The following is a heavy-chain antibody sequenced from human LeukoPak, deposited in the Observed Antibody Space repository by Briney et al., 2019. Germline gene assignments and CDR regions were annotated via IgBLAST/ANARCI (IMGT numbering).Heavy chain of an antibody. J-gene: IGHJ6*02. CDR1: GFTFSSYS. V-gene: IGHV3-21*01. CDR2: ISSSSSYI. D-gene: IGHD1-26*01. CDR3: ARDGRIVGADLGYYYYYGMDV. Sequence: GGSLRLSCAASGFTFSSYSMNWVRQAPGKGLEWVSSISSSSSYIYYADSVKGRFTISRDNAKNSLYLQMNSLRAEDTAVYYCARDGRIVGADLGYYYYYGMDVWGQGTTVTVSS.